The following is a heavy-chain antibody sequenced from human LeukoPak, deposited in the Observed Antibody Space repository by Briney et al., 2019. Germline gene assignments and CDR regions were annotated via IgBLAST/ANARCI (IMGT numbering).Heavy chain of an antibody. J-gene: IGHJ4*02. CDR1: GFTFSGSA. D-gene: IGHD4-17*01. CDR3: AKESRGYMTTVTEFDY. Sequence: PGGSLRLSCAASGFTFSGSAMHWVRQVSGKGLEWVGRIRSKANSYATAYAASVKGRFTISRDNAKNSLYLQMNSLRAEDTALYYCAKESRGYMTTVTEFDYWGQGTLVTVSS. CDR2: IRSKANSYAT. V-gene: IGHV3-73*01.